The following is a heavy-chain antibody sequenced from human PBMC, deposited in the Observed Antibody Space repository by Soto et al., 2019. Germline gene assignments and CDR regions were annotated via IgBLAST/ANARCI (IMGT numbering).Heavy chain of an antibody. D-gene: IGHD3-22*01. CDR1: GFTCSGSS. CDR2: SRSKANNYAT. Sequence: EVQLVESGGGLVQPGGSLRLSCAASGFTCSGSSIHWVRQGSGKGLEWVARSRSKANNYATTYAASVKGRFTISRDESKNTTYLQMNSLKTEDTAIYYCASLIYDSSNFYDHDYWGQGTLVTVSS. J-gene: IGHJ4*02. CDR3: ASLIYDSSNFYDHDY. V-gene: IGHV3-73*02.